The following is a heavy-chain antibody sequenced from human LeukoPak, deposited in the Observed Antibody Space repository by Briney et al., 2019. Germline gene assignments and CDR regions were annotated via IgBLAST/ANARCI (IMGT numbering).Heavy chain of an antibody. J-gene: IGHJ6*03. V-gene: IGHV4-34*01. CDR1: GGSFSGYY. CDR2: INHSGST. CDR3: ARGRSPSSRYYMDV. Sequence: SETLSLTCAVYGGSFSGYYWSWIRQPPGKGLEWIGEINHSGSTNYNPSLKSRVTISVDTSKNQFSLKLSSVTAADTAVYYCARGRSPSSRYYMDVWGKGTTVTVSS. D-gene: IGHD1-14*01.